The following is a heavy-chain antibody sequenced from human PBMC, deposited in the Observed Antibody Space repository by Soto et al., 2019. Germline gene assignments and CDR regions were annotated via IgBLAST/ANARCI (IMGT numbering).Heavy chain of an antibody. V-gene: IGHV3-48*02. CDR1: GFTFSSYS. D-gene: IGHD2-15*01. CDR2: ISNSCSTI. Sequence: GGSLRLSCAASGFTFSSYSMNWVRQAPGKGLEWVSYISNSCSTIFYADSVKGRFTISRDNAKNSLYLQMNSLRDEDTAVYYCARDPYCSSSSCYSYGMDVWGQGTTVTVSS. J-gene: IGHJ6*02. CDR3: ARDPYCSSSSCYSYGMDV.